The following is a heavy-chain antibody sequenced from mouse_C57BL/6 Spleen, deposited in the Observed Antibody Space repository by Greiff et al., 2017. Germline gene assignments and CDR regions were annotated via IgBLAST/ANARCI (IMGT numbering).Heavy chain of an antibody. J-gene: IGHJ3*01. CDR3: ARGALAWCAY. Sequence: VQLQQSGAEFVKPGASVKMSCKASGYTFTSYWITWVKQRPGQGLEWIGDIYPGSGSTNYNEKFKSKVTLTVDTSSSTAYMQLSSLKSEGFAVYDCARGALAWCAYWGQGTLVTVSA. CDR1: GYTFTSYW. V-gene: IGHV1-55*01. CDR2: IYPGSGST.